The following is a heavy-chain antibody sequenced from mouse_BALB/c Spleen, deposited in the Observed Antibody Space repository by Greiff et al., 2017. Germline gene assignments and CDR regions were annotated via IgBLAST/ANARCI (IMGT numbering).Heavy chain of an antibody. CDR3: ARRGDGYDRYYFDY. Sequence: EVQGVESGGDLVKPGGSLKLSCAASGFTFSSYGMSWVRQTPDKRLEWVATISSGGSYTYYPDSVKGRFTISRDNAKNTLYLQMSSLKSEDTAMYYCARRGDGYDRYYFDYWGQGTTLTVSS. CDR1: GFTFSSYG. J-gene: IGHJ2*01. CDR2: ISSGGSYT. D-gene: IGHD2-2*01. V-gene: IGHV5-6*01.